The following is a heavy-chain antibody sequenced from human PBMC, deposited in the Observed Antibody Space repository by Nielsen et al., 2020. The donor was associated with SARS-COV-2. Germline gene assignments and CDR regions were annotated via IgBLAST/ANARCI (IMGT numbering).Heavy chain of an antibody. V-gene: IGHV4-59*01. CDR3: ARGWGYGSGSAFDI. J-gene: IGHJ3*02. Sequence: VRQMPGKGLEWIGYIYYSGSTNYNPSLKSRVTISVDTSKNQFSLKLSSVTAADTAVYYCARGWGYGSGSAFDIWGQGTMVTVSS. CDR2: IYYSGST. D-gene: IGHD3-10*01.